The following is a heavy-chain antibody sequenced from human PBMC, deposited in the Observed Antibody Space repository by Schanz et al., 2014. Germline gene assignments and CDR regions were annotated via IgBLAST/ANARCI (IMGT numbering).Heavy chain of an antibody. V-gene: IGHV3-74*01. CDR1: GFTFSSHC. D-gene: IGHD6-19*01. CDR2: INSVGSNT. J-gene: IGHJ4*02. Sequence: EVQLVQSGGGLVQPGGSLRLSCAASGFTFSSHCMHWVRQDPGKGLVWVARINSVGSNTDYADSVTGRFTISRDNAKSSLYLQMNSLRVEDTAVYYCAASSGWLPSTDYWGQGTLVTVSS. CDR3: AASSGWLPSTDY.